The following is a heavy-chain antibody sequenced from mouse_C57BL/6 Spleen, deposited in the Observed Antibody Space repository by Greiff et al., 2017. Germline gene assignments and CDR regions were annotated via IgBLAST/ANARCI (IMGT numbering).Heavy chain of an antibody. V-gene: IGHV5-9*04. CDR1: GFTFSSYT. J-gene: IGHJ3*01. D-gene: IGHD2-4*01. CDR2: ISAGGGNT. CDR3: ARRRYDYDGAWFAY. Sequence: EVQRVESGGGLVKPGGSLKLSCAASGFTFSSYTMSWVRQTPGQRLEWVATISAGGGNTYYPDRVKGRFTISRDNAENTLYLQMSSLRSEDTAVYYGARRRYDYDGAWFAYWGQGTLVTVSA.